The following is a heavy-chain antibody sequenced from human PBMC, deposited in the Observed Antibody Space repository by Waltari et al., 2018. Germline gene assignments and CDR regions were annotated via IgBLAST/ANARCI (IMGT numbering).Heavy chain of an antibody. J-gene: IGHJ4*02. D-gene: IGHD2-15*01. CDR2: IYHSGST. CDR1: GYSISSGYY. Sequence: QVQLQESGPGLVKPSETLSLTCAVSGYSISSGYYWGWIRQPPGKGLEWIGSIYHSGSTYYNPSLKSRVTISVDTSKNQFSLKLSSVTAADTAVYYCARDPDGDALSSYCSGGSCYPYFDYWGQGTLVTVSS. CDR3: ARDPDGDALSSYCSGGSCYPYFDY. V-gene: IGHV4-38-2*02.